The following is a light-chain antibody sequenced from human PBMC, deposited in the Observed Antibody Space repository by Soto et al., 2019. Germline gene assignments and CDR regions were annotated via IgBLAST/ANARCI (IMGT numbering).Light chain of an antibody. Sequence: EIVMTQSPVTLSVSPGEGATLSCRASQSVGSNLAWYQQKPGQAPRLLMYSASTRATGVPVRFSGSGSGTEFALSVSSLQSEDFAVYYYHKYNSWPATFGPGTKVDI. V-gene: IGKV3-15*01. CDR3: HKYNSWPAT. J-gene: IGKJ3*01. CDR2: SAS. CDR1: QSVGSN.